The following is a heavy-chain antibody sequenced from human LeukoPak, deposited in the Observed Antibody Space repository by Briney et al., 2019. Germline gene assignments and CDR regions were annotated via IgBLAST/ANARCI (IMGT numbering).Heavy chain of an antibody. CDR1: GGSISRNSDY. Sequence: SETLSLTCTVSGGSISRNSDYWGWIRQPPGKGLEWIGSIYYGGSTYYNPSLKSRVTISVDTSKNQFSLKLSSVTAADTAVYYCAKNLVVPAAVVRAFDIWGQGTLVTVSS. V-gene: IGHV4-39*07. D-gene: IGHD2-2*01. CDR3: AKNLVVPAAVVRAFDI. CDR2: IYYGGST. J-gene: IGHJ3*02.